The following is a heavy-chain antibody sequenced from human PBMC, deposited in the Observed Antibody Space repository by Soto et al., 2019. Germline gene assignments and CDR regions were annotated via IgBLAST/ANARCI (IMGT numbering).Heavy chain of an antibody. Sequence: PGGSLRLSCAASGFTFSSYWMHWVRQAPGKGLLWVSRINSDGSSTSYADSVKGRFTISRDNAKNTLYLQMNSLRAEDTAVYYCARPETGDAFDIWGQGTMVTVSS. CDR2: INSDGSST. CDR3: ARPETGDAFDI. J-gene: IGHJ3*02. V-gene: IGHV3-74*01. D-gene: IGHD1-1*01. CDR1: GFTFSSYW.